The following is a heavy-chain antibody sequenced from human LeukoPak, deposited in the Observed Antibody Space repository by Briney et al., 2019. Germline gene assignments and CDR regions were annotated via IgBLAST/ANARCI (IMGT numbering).Heavy chain of an antibody. J-gene: IGHJ4*02. CDR3: AKDQSRYFDWLLAGEQQNHFDY. CDR2: IRYDGSNK. Sequence: GGSLRLSCAASGFTFSSYGMHWVRQAPGKGLEWAAFIRYDGSNKYYADSVKGRFTISRDNSKNTLYLQMNSLRAEDTAVYYCAKDQSRYFDWLLAGEQQNHFDYWGQGTLVTVSS. CDR1: GFTFSSYG. D-gene: IGHD3-9*01. V-gene: IGHV3-30*02.